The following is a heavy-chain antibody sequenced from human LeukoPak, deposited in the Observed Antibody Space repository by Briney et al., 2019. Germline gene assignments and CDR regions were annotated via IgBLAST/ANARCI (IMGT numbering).Heavy chain of an antibody. J-gene: IGHJ3*01. V-gene: IGHV5-10-1*01. CDR3: TIRGAYTGSSAYSGAHFAFDF. D-gene: IGHD3-3*01. CDR2: IDPSDSYT. CDR1: GYRFNTFW. Sequence: GESLTISCKAFGYRFNTFWISWVRQMPGRGLEWMGGIDPSDSYTSYSPSFQGHVTISADKSISTVSLQWTSLKASDTAMYYCTIRGAYTGSSAYSGAHFAFDFWGRGTMVTVSP.